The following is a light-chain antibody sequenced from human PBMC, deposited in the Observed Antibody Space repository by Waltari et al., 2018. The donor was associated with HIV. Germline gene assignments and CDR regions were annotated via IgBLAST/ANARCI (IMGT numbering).Light chain of an antibody. V-gene: IGLV2-11*01. CDR3: CSYGGTYNV. J-gene: IGLJ1*01. CDR2: EVS. CDR1: SSDVGGYNS. Sequence: QSALTQPRSVSGSPGQSVTISCTGTSSDVGGYNSVSWYQQHPGKAPKLLLYEVSKWPSGVPYRFSGCKSGSPASLTSSGLRADDEADYYCCSYGGTYNVFGTGTKVTIL.